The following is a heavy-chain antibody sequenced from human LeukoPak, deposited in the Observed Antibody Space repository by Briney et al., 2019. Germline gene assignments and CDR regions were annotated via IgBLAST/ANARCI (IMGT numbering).Heavy chain of an antibody. D-gene: IGHD1-26*01. CDR1: GYTFTGYH. V-gene: IGHV1-46*01. CDR3: AREWELQKGSFDY. J-gene: IGHJ4*02. Sequence: GASVKVSCKASGYTFTGYHMHWVRQAPGQGLEWMGIINPSGGSTSYAQKFQGRVTMTRDTSTSTVYMELSSLRSEDMAVYYCAREWELQKGSFDYWGQRTLVTVSS. CDR2: INPSGGST.